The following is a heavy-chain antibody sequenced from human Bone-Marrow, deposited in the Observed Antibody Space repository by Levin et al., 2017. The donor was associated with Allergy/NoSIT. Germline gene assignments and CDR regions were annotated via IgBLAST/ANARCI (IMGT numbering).Heavy chain of an antibody. CDR1: GFTFSSYD. CDR2: IGTAGDT. D-gene: IGHD5-24*01. CDR3: ARYRDGYNLGYFDY. Sequence: GESLKISCAASGFTFSSYDMHWVRQATGKGLEWVSAIGTAGDTYYPGSVKGRFTISRENAKNSLYLQMNSLRAGDTAVYYCARYRDGYNLGYFDYWGQGTLVTVSS. V-gene: IGHV3-13*01. J-gene: IGHJ4*02.